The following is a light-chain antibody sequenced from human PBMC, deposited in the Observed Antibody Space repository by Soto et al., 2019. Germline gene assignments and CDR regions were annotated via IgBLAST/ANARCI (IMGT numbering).Light chain of an antibody. CDR3: SSYAGFYTLL. CDR2: EVI. V-gene: IGLV2-23*01. Sequence: QSALAQPASVSGSPGQSITISCTATSSDLGIYRYVSWYQQHPGEAPKLIIFEVINRPSGVSDRFSGSKSGNTASLIISGLQAEDESEYYCSSYAGFYTLLFGGGTKLTVL. CDR1: SSDLGIYRY. J-gene: IGLJ2*01.